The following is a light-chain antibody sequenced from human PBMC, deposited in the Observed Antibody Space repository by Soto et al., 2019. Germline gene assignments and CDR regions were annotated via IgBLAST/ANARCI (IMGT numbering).Light chain of an antibody. V-gene: IGLV1-51*01. Sequence: QSVLTQPPSVSAAPGQKVTISCSGSSSNIENNYVSWYQQLPGTAPKLLIYDTHKRPSRIPDRFSGSRSGTSATLGITGLQTGDEADYYCGTWDSSLCSVVFGGGTKVTVL. CDR3: GTWDSSLCSVV. J-gene: IGLJ2*01. CDR2: DTH. CDR1: SSNIENNY.